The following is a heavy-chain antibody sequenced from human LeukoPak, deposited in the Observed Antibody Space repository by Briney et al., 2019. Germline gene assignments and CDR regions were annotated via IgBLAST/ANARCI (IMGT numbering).Heavy chain of an antibody. Sequence: GGSLRLSCAASGSTFSDYYMSWIRQAPGKGLEWVSYISSSGSTIYYADSVKGRFTISRDNAKNSLYLQMNSLRAEDTAVYYCARYHYDFWSGYFGFDPWGQGTLVTVSS. V-gene: IGHV3-11*04. CDR3: ARYHYDFWSGYFGFDP. J-gene: IGHJ5*02. D-gene: IGHD3-3*01. CDR1: GSTFSDYY. CDR2: ISSSGSTI.